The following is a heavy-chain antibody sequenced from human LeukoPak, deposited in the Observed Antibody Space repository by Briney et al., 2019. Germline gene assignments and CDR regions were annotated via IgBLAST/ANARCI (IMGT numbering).Heavy chain of an antibody. J-gene: IGHJ4*02. V-gene: IGHV3-23*01. D-gene: IGHD2-2*01. CDR2: ISGSGSSI. CDR1: GFTFSSYA. Sequence: GGSLRLSCAASGFTFSSYAMNWVRQAPGKGLEWVSAISGSGSSIYSADSVKGRFTISRDNSKNTLYLQMNSLRAEDTAVYYCAKNPTSDVDYWGQGTLVTVSS. CDR3: AKNPTSDVDY.